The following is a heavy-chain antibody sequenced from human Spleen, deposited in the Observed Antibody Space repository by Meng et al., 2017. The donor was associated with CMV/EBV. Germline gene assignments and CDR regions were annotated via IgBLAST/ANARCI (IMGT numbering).Heavy chain of an antibody. CDR2: IYHSGST. Sequence: LSCAVSGGSFRGYCCSWLRRPPGKGLEWIEEIYHSGSTHYSPSLKSRVAISVDKSKNQYSLKLTSVTAADSAVYYCATGRKHYFADWGQGTLVTVSS. CDR1: GGSFRGYC. J-gene: IGHJ4*02. CDR3: ATGRKHYFAD. D-gene: IGHD1-1*01. V-gene: IGHV4-34*01.